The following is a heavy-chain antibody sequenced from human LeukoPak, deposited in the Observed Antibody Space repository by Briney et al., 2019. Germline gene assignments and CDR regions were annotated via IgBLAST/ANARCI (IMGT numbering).Heavy chain of an antibody. Sequence: PSGTLSLTCAVYGGSFSGYYWSWIRQPPGKGLEWIGDVNHSGSTNYNPSLKSRVTISVDTSKNQFSLKLSSVTAADTAVYHCARYGGNAHDYWGQGTLVTVSS. D-gene: IGHD4/OR15-4a*01. V-gene: IGHV4-34*01. CDR3: ARYGGNAHDY. J-gene: IGHJ4*02. CDR2: VNHSGST. CDR1: GGSFSGYY.